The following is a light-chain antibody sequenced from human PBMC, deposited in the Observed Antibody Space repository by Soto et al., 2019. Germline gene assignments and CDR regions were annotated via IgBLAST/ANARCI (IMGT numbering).Light chain of an antibody. CDR3: QQTYITPIT. CDR2: SSS. Sequence: DIEMTQSPASLSASVGDRVTISCRTSQTINNNLNWYQQRPGKAPKLLIYSSSSLMSGVPPRFSGSGSGTDCTLTISSLQPEDFAAYFCQQTYITPITFGQGTRLDIK. V-gene: IGKV1-39*01. J-gene: IGKJ5*01. CDR1: QTINNN.